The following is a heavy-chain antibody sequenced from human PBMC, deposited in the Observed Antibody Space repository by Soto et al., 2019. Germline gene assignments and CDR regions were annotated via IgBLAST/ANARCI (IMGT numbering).Heavy chain of an antibody. J-gene: IGHJ6*02. D-gene: IGHD5-18*01. V-gene: IGHV3-30*18. CDR2: ISHDGTKT. CDR3: AKDRRDGYTTCSRCYGVDV. CDR1: GFNFGAYG. Sequence: QVQLVESGGGVVQPGTSLRLACEASGFNFGAYGMHWVRQAPGKGLEWVAVISHDGTKTYYSDSVKGRFTVSRDNSKNMLYVQMVSLRPYATAVYSCAKDRRDGYTTCSRCYGVDVWGQGTTVTVSS.